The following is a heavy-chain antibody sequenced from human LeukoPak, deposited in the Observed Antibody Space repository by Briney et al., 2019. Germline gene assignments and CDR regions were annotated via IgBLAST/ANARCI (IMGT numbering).Heavy chain of an antibody. D-gene: IGHD1-26*01. V-gene: IGHV4-39*01. J-gene: IGHJ3*02. Sequence: KPSETLSLTCTVSGGSVSDSNYYWGWIRQSPGKGLEWIGSTYYSGNTYYNPSLKSRVTISVDLSKNQFSLKLSSVTAADTAVYYCARHYGNNGSYYCAFQIWGQGTMVTVSS. CDR3: ARHYGNNGSYYCAFQI. CDR1: GGSVSDSNYY. CDR2: TYYSGNT.